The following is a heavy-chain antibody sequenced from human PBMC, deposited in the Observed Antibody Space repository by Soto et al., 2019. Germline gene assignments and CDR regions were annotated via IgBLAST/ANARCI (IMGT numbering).Heavy chain of an antibody. V-gene: IGHV4-34*01. CDR2: INHSVST. CDR3: ARGPGGYPPSY. J-gene: IGHJ4*02. D-gene: IGHD5-12*01. Sequence: XATLSLTCAVYGGSFSSYYWSGIRQPPGKGLEWIGEINHSVSTNYNPSLKSRVTILVDTSKNQFSLKLSSVTAADTAVYYCARGPGGYPPSYCGQGTRVTVPS. CDR1: GGSFSSYY.